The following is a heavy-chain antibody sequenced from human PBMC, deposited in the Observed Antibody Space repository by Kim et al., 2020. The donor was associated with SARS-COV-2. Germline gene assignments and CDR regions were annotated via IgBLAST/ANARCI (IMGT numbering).Heavy chain of an antibody. V-gene: IGHV1-18*04. CDR3: ARSGRYYGSGSYSFDY. Sequence: ASVKVSCKASGYTFTSYGISWVRQAPGQGLEWMGWISAYNGNTNYAQKLQGRVTMTTDTSTSTAYMELRSLRSDDTAVYYCARSGRYYGSGSYSFDYWGQGTLVTVSS. CDR2: ISAYNGNT. J-gene: IGHJ4*02. CDR1: GYTFTSYG. D-gene: IGHD3-10*01.